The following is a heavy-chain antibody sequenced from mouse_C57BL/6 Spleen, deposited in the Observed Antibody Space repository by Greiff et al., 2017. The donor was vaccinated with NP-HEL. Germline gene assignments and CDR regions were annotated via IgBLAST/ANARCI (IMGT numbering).Heavy chain of an antibody. V-gene: IGHV1-53*01. CDR2: INPSNGGT. D-gene: IGHD1-1*01. CDR3: ARGGSRGAMDY. J-gene: IGHJ4*01. CDR1: GYTFTSYW. Sequence: QVHVKQPGTELVKPGASVKLSCKASGYTFTSYWMHWVKQRPGQGLEWIGNINPSNGGTNYNEKFKSKATLTVDKSSSTAYMQLSSLTSEDSAVYYCARGGSRGAMDYWGQGTSVTVSS.